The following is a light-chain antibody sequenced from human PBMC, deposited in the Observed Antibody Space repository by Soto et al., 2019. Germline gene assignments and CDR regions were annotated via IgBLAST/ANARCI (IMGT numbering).Light chain of an antibody. CDR2: EVT. V-gene: IGLV2-8*01. J-gene: IGLJ2*01. CDR1: YSDIGDYNY. CDR3: SSYSGTNSIVI. Sequence: QSVLTQPPSASGSPGQSVTISCAGTYSDIGDYNYVSWYQQHPDKVPKLIIYEVTKRPSGVPDRFSGSKSGYTASLTVSDLQPADEAVYYCSSYSGTNSIVIFGGGTQLTVL.